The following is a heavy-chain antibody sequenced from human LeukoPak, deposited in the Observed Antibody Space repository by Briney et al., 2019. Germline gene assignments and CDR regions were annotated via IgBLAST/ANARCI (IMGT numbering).Heavy chain of an antibody. J-gene: IGHJ4*02. CDR1: GFTFSSYS. CDR3: AREDSSGHMSL. D-gene: IGHD3-22*01. V-gene: IGHV3-21*01. Sequence: KSGGSLRLSCAASGFTFSSYSMNWVRQAPGKGLEWVSYISSSSSYIYYADSVKGRFTISRDNAKNSLYLQMNSLRAEDTAVYYCAREDSSGHMSLWGQGTLVIVSS. CDR2: ISSSSSYI.